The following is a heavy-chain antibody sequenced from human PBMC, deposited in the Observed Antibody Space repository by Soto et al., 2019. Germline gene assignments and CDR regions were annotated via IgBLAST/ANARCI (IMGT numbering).Heavy chain of an antibody. D-gene: IGHD3-3*01. CDR3: ARAPHYDFWSGSNFDY. V-gene: IGHV4-59*01. CDR2: IYYSGST. Sequence: SETLSLTCTVSGGSISSYYWSWIRQPPGKGLEWIGYIYYSGSTNYSPSLKSRVTISVDTSKNQFSLKLSSVTAADTAVYYCARAPHYDFWSGSNFDYWGQGTLVTVSS. CDR1: GGSISSYY. J-gene: IGHJ4*02.